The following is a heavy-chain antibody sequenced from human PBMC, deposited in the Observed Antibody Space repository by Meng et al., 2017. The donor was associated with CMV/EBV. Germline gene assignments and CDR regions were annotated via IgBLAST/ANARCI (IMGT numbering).Heavy chain of an antibody. J-gene: IGHJ4*02. CDR1: GGSISSSSYY. Sequence: GSLRLSCTVSGGSISSSSYYWSWIRQPPGKGLEWIGYIYYSGSTNYNPSLKSRVTISVDTSKNQFSLKLSSVTAADTAVYYCARDMTGFDYWGQGTLVTVSS. V-gene: IGHV4-61*01. CDR3: ARDMTGFDY. CDR2: IYYSGST. D-gene: IGHD1-14*01.